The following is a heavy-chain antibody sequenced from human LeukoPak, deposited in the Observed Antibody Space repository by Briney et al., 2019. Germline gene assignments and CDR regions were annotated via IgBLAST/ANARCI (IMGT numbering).Heavy chain of an antibody. CDR3: ARQGVWFGELDYYYGMDV. Sequence: PSETLSLTCTVSGXSISSYYGSWIRQPPGKGLEWIGYIYYSGSTNYNPSLKSRVTISVDTSKNQFSLKLSSVTAADTAVYYCARQGVWFGELDYYYGMDVWGQGTTVTVSS. V-gene: IGHV4-59*01. CDR2: IYYSGST. D-gene: IGHD3-10*01. CDR1: GXSISSYY. J-gene: IGHJ6*02.